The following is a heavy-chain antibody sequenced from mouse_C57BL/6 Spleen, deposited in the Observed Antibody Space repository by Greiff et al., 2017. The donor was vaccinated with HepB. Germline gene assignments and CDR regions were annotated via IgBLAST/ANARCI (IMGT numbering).Heavy chain of an antibody. CDR2: ISSGGDYI. D-gene: IGHD2-5*01. Sequence: EVKLVESGAGLVKPGGSLKLSCAASGFTFSSYAMSWVRQTPEKRLEWVAYISSGGDYIYYADTVKGRFTISRDNARNTLYLQMSSLKSEDTAMYYCTRGAYYSNYVDYWGQGTTLTVSS. V-gene: IGHV5-9-1*02. CDR1: GFTFSSYA. CDR3: TRGAYYSNYVDY. J-gene: IGHJ2*01.